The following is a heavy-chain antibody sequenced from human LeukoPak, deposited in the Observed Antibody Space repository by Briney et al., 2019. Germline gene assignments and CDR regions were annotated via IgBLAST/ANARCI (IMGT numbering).Heavy chain of an antibody. Sequence: PGGSLRLSCAASGFTFSSYAMSWVRQAPGKGLEWVSAISGSGGSTYYADSVKGRFTISRDNSKHTLYLQMNSLRAEDTAVYYCAKGEWCSSTSCYATFDYWGQGTLVTVSS. CDR3: AKGEWCSSTSCYATFDY. J-gene: IGHJ4*02. CDR1: GFTFSSYA. V-gene: IGHV3-23*01. D-gene: IGHD2-2*01. CDR2: ISGSGGST.